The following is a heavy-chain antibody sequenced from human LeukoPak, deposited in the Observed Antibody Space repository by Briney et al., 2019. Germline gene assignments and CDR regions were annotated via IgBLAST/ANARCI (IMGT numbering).Heavy chain of an antibody. CDR3: ARGGPGPYFDY. Sequence: ASVKVSCKTSGYTFTGYYLHWVRHAPGQGLEGMGWINPNSDGTNYAQKFQGRVTMTRDTSISKAYMELSSLRSEDTAVYYCARGGPGPYFDYWGQGTLVTVSS. V-gene: IGHV1-2*02. D-gene: IGHD2-8*02. J-gene: IGHJ4*02. CDR1: GYTFTGYY. CDR2: INPNSDGT.